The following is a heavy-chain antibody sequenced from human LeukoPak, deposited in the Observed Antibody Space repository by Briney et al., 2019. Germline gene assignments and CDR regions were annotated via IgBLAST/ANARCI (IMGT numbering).Heavy chain of an antibody. J-gene: IGHJ4*02. CDR1: GFTFSGYA. V-gene: IGHV3-23*01. CDR3: ATDGSTSYHDY. Sequence: GGSLRLSCATSGFTFSGYALTWVRQAPGKGLEWVSTIGRSDTYYADSVKGRFTISRDNSKNMLYLEMNSPTVEDTAVYYCATDGSTSYHDYWGQGTRVTVSS. D-gene: IGHD2-2*01. CDR2: IGRSDT.